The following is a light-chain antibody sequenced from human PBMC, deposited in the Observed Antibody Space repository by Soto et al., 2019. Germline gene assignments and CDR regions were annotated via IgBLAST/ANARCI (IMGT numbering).Light chain of an antibody. J-gene: IGLJ1*01. CDR3: QSYDSSLSGFYV. Sequence: QSVLTQPPSVSGAPGQRVTISCTGSSSNIGAGYDVHWYQQLPGTAPKLLIYGNSNRPSGVPDRFSGSKSGTSACLAITGLQAEDEADYYCQSYDSSLSGFYVFGTGTKLTVL. CDR1: SSNIGAGYD. CDR2: GNS. V-gene: IGLV1-40*01.